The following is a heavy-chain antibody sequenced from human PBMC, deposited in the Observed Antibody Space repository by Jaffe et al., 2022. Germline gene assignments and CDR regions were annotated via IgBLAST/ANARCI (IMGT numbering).Heavy chain of an antibody. Sequence: QVQLLESGPGLVKPSGTLSLTCAVSGASLGSSHWWNWIRQSPAKGLEWIGEISHTGNTNYDPLLQSRVFISMDTSKNHFSLRLNSVTAADTAVYYCATSFSSDSPSFYDGPEYYFDNWGQGTLVTVSS. CDR3: ATSFSSDSPSFYDGPEYYFDN. CDR2: ISHTGNT. J-gene: IGHJ4*02. D-gene: IGHD3-22*01. V-gene: IGHV4-4*02. CDR1: GASLGSSHW.